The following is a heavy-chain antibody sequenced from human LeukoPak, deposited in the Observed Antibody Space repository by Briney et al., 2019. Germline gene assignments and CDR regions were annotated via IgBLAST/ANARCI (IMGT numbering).Heavy chain of an antibody. Sequence: GGSLRLSCATSGFIFSNYAVNWVRQAPGKGLEWVSIISGSGDTTYYADSVKGRFTISRDNSKNTLYLQMNSLRAEDTAVYYCAKVGGYDAFDIWGQGTMVTVSS. J-gene: IGHJ3*02. V-gene: IGHV3-23*01. CDR1: GFIFSNYA. CDR3: AKVGGYDAFDI. CDR2: ISGSGDTT. D-gene: IGHD2-15*01.